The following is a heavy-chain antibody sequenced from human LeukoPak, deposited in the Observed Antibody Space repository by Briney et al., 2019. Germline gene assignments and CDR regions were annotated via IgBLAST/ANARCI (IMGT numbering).Heavy chain of an antibody. V-gene: IGHV3-23*01. CDR1: GFTFSSYA. Sequence: GGSLRLSCAASGFTFSSYAMSWVRQAPGKGLEWVSAISGSGGSTYYADSVKGRFTISRDNSKNTLYLQMNSLRAEDTAVYSCAKDYCSSTSCYPDYWGQGTQVTVSS. J-gene: IGHJ4*02. CDR2: ISGSGGST. D-gene: IGHD2-2*01. CDR3: AKDYCSSTSCYPDY.